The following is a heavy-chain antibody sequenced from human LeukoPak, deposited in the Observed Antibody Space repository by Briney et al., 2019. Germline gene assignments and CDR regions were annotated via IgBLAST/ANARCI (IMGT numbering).Heavy chain of an antibody. Sequence: GGSLRLSCAASGFTFSSNAMNWVRQAPGKGLEWVSGISGSGGSTYSADSVKGRFTISRDNSKNTLYLQMNSLRAEDTALYYCATTYCSSTSCYPYYFDYWGQGTLVTVSS. CDR2: ISGSGGST. CDR1: GFTFSSNA. CDR3: ATTYCSSTSCYPYYFDY. D-gene: IGHD2-2*01. J-gene: IGHJ4*02. V-gene: IGHV3-23*01.